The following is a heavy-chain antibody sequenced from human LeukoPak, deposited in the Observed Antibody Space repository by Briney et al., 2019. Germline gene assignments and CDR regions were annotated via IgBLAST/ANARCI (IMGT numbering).Heavy chain of an antibody. CDR2: IYYSGSS. V-gene: IGHV4-31*03. J-gene: IGHJ4*02. CDR3: ARNRDGYNSFDY. CDR1: GGSINNXGXX. D-gene: IGHD5-24*01. Sequence: TVSGGSINNXGXXWGWXRQHPGXXXXXIGYIYYSGSSYYNPSLRSRVTISVDTSKNHFSLKLSSVTAADTAVYYCARNRDGYNSFDYWGQGTLVTVSS.